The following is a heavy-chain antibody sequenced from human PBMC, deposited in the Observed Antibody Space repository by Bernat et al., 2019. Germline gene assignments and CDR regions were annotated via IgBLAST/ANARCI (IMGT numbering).Heavy chain of an antibody. CDR2: ISYDGSNK. J-gene: IGHJ3*02. D-gene: IGHD3-22*01. CDR1: GFTFSSYA. V-gene: IGHV3-30-3*01. Sequence: QVQLVESGGGVVQPGRSLRLSCAASGFTFSSYAMHWVRQAPGKGLGWVAVISYDGSNKYYADSVKGRFTISRDNSKNTLYLQMNSLRAEDTAVYYCARSAPWLLRAFDIWGQGTMVTVSS. CDR3: ARSAPWLLRAFDI.